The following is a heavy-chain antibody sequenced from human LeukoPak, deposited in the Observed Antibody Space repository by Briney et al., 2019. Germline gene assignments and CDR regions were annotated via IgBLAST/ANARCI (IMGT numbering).Heavy chain of an antibody. D-gene: IGHD3-16*01. CDR1: GFSFSNYG. Sequence: GGSLRLPRAASGFSFSNYGMHWVRQAPGKGLEWVAYIRYDGSQKYYGDSVKGRFTISRDNSKNTVYLQMNSLRDEDTAVYYCARDLLSLPPKYFDSSGQGTLVTVSS. CDR3: ARDLLSLPPKYFDS. CDR2: IRYDGSQK. J-gene: IGHJ4*02. V-gene: IGHV3-30*02.